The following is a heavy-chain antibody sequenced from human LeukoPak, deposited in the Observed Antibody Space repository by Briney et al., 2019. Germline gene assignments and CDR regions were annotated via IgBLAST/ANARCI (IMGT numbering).Heavy chain of an antibody. V-gene: IGHV3-30*02. J-gene: IGHJ1*01. CDR3: AKDPSSSGWRYFQH. CDR1: GFTFSSYG. CDR2: IRYDGSNK. D-gene: IGHD6-19*01. Sequence: GGSLRLSCAASGFTFSSYGMHWVRQAPGKGLEWVAFIRYDGSNKYYADSVKGRFTISRDNSKNTVYLQMNSLRAEDTAVYYCAKDPSSSGWRYFQHWGQGTLVTVSS.